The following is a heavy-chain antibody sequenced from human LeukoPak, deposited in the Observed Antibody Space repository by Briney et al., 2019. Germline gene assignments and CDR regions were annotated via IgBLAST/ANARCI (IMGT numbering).Heavy chain of an antibody. CDR3: AASGGSYYNY. CDR2: ISWNSGSI. D-gene: IGHD1-26*01. CDR1: GFTFDDYA. Sequence: GGSLRLSCAASGFTFDDYAMHWVRQAPGKGLEWVSGISWNSGSIGCADSVKGRFTISRDNAKNSLYLQMNSLRAEDTALYYCAASGGSYYNYWGQGTLVTVSS. J-gene: IGHJ4*02. V-gene: IGHV3-9*01.